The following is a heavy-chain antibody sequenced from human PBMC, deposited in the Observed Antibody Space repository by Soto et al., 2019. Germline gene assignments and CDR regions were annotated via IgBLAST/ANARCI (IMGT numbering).Heavy chain of an antibody. V-gene: IGHV1-69*08. CDR3: VREDRDRETGLVPAAIDGMDV. CDR1: GGTFSRYS. CDR2: IIPIFGIP. D-gene: IGHD2-2*01. Sequence: QVQLVQSGAEVKKPGSSVKVSCKASGGTFSRYSITWVRQAPGHGLEWIGRIIPIFGIPTYAQKFQGRVTFTADESTSTAYREVSSLRSDDTAVYYCVREDRDRETGLVPAAIDGMDVWGQGTTVTVSS. J-gene: IGHJ6*02.